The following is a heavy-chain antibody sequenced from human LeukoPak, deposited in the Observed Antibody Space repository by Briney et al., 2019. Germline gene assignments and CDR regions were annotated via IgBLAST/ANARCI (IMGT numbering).Heavy chain of an antibody. V-gene: IGHV4-34*01. D-gene: IGHD3-22*01. J-gene: IGHJ4*02. CDR2: INHSGST. CDR3: AKTYYYDPFDF. Sequence: SETLSLTCAVYGGSFSGYYWSWIRQPPGKGLEWIGEINHSGSTNYNPSLKSRVTISVDTSKNQFSLKLSSVTAADTAVYYCAKTYYYDPFDFWGQGTLVTVSS. CDR1: GGSFSGYY.